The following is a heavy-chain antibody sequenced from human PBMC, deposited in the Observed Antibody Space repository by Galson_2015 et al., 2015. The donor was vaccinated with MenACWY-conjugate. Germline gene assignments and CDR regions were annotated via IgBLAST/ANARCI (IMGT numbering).Heavy chain of an antibody. CDR1: GFTFSTYS. CDR3: AAGNYGDFDY. V-gene: IGHV3-48*02. CDR2: ISSGSSTI. Sequence: LRLSCAASGFTFSTYSMNWVRQAPGKGLEWVSYISSGSSTIYYADSVKGRFTISRDNAKNSLYLQMNSLRDEDTAVYYCAAGNYGDFDYWGQGTLVTVSS. D-gene: IGHD4-17*01. J-gene: IGHJ4*02.